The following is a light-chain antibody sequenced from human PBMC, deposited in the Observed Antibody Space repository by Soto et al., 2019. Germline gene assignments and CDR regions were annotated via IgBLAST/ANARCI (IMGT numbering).Light chain of an antibody. CDR3: SSYAGSNYWV. V-gene: IGLV2-8*01. CDR2: EVS. Sequence: QSALTQPPSASGFPGQSVTIPCTGTSSDVGGYNYVSWYQQHPGKAPKLMIYEVSKRPSGVPDRFSGSKSGNTASLTVSGLQAEDEADYYCSSYAGSNYWVFGGGTKLTVL. CDR1: SSDVGGYNY. J-gene: IGLJ3*02.